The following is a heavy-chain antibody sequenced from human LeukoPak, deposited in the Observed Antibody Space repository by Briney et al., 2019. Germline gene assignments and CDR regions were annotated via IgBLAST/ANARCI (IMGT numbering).Heavy chain of an antibody. Sequence: ASVKVSCKASGCTFTSYGISWVRQAPGQGLEWMGWISAYNGNTNYAQKLQGRVTMTTDTSTSTAYMELRSLRSDDTAVYYCARGNVLLWFGELLNGGNWFDPWGQGTLVTVSS. J-gene: IGHJ5*02. V-gene: IGHV1-18*01. CDR3: ARGNVLLWFGELLNGGNWFDP. CDR2: ISAYNGNT. D-gene: IGHD3-10*01. CDR1: GCTFTSYG.